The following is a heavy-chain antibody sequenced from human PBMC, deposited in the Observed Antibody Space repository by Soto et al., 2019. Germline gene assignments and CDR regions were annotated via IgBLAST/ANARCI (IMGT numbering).Heavy chain of an antibody. CDR1: GFNFGDSC. D-gene: IGHD1-26*01. J-gene: IGHJ6*02. V-gene: IGHV3-11*06. CDR3: TRDLAWTRGKVGRNYHGRDV. Sequence: GGSLRLSCAGSGFNFGDSCMSWIRQAQGKGLEWLSYISPRSRYPAYADSLKGRFTISQDGTQRSLYLQMDRLRVEDTAVYYFTRDLAWTRGKVGRNYHGRDVWGHGTMVTGYS. CDR2: ISPRSRYP.